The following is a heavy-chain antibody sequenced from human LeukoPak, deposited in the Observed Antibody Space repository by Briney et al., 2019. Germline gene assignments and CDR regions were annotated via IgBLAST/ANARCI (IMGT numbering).Heavy chain of an antibody. CDR2: ISSSSSYI. CDR1: GFTFSSYS. CDR3: ARCSRGNTVTTPNDY. D-gene: IGHD4-17*01. V-gene: IGHV3-21*01. J-gene: IGHJ4*02. Sequence: NPGGSLRLSCAASGFTFSSYSMNWVRQAPGKGLEWVSSISSSSSYIYYADSVKGRFTISGDNAKNSLYLQMNSLRAEDTAVYYCARCSRGNTVTTPNDYWGQGTLVTVSS.